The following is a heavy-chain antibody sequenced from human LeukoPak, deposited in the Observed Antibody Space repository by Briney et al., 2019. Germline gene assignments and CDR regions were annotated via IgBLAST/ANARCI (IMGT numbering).Heavy chain of an antibody. Sequence: SQTLSLTCTVSGGSISSGDYYWSWIRQPPGKGLEWIGYIYTSGSTNYNPSLKSRVTISVDTSKNQFSLKLSSVTAADTAVYCCATIPLHGVVAAGYWGQGTLVTVSS. CDR3: ATIPLHGVVAAGY. V-gene: IGHV4-61*09. J-gene: IGHJ4*02. CDR2: IYTSGST. CDR1: GGSISSGDYY. D-gene: IGHD2-15*01.